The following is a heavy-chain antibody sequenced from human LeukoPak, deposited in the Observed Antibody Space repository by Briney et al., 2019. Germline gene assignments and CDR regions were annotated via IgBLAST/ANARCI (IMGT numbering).Heavy chain of an antibody. CDR1: GGSISSYY. J-gene: IGHJ6*03. Sequence: PSETLSLTCTVSGGSISSYYWSWIRQPPGKGLEWIGYIYYSGSTNCNPSLKSRVTISVDTSKNQFSLKLSSVTAADTAVYYCARGGPRIFGVVYYYMDVWGKGTTVTVSS. CDR3: ARGGPRIFGVVYYYMDV. D-gene: IGHD3-3*02. CDR2: IYYSGST. V-gene: IGHV4-59*01.